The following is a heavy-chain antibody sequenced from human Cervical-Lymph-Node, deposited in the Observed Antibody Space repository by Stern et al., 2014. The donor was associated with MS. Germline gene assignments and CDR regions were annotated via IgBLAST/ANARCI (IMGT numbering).Heavy chain of an antibody. CDR2: ISHSGST. D-gene: IGHD4-23*01. CDR3: ARLSTVVDF. J-gene: IGHJ4*02. Sequence: QLQLQESGPGLVKPSETLSLTCTVSGGSISSYYWSWIRQPPGKGLEWIGHISHSGSTYYNPSLNSRVTISVDTSKNQFSMKLSSVTAADTALYYCARLSTVVDFWGQGTLVTVSS. V-gene: IGHV4-59*08. CDR1: GGSISSYY.